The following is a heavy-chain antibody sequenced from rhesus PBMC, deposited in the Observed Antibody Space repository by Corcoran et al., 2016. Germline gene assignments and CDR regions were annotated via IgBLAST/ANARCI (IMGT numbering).Heavy chain of an antibody. J-gene: IGHJ4*01. D-gene: IGHD2-39*01. Sequence: QVQLQESGPGLVKASETLSLTCAVAGYSIRSGYYWGWIRQPPGKGLEYIGYISGKSGNTYYNPSLESLVTISKDTSKNQFSLKLTSVTAADTAVYYCAREASTYWHWGQGVLVTVSS. V-gene: IGHV4-99*02. CDR1: GYSIRSGYY. CDR2: ISGKSGNT. CDR3: AREASTYWH.